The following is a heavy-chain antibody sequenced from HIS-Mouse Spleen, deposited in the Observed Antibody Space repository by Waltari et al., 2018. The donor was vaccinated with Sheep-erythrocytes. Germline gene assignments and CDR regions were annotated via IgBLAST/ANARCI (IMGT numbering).Heavy chain of an antibody. CDR1: GFTFSSYA. CDR2: MSGSGGST. Sequence: EVQLLESGGGLVQPGGSLRLSCAASGFTFSSYAMSWVRQAQGKGLEWVSAMSGSGGSTYYADSVKCRFTISRDNSKNTLYLQMNSLRAEDTAVYYCAKWIKLGREGYFDYWGQGTLVTVSS. CDR3: AKWIKLGREGYFDY. V-gene: IGHV3-23*01. J-gene: IGHJ4*02. D-gene: IGHD7-27*01.